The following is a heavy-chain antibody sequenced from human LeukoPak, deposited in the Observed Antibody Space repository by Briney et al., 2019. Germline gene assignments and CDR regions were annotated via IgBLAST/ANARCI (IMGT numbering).Heavy chain of an antibody. CDR3: AHSVVAASYYYYYMDV. CDR2: IYWDDDK. D-gene: IGHD2-15*01. CDR1: GFSLSTSAVG. Sequence: ESGPTLVKPKQTLTLTCTFSGFSLSTSAVGVGWIRQPPGKALEWISLIYWDDDKRYSPSLKSRLTITKHTSKNQVVLSMTNMDPVDTATYYCAHSVVAASYYYYYMDVWGKGTTVTVSS. J-gene: IGHJ6*03. V-gene: IGHV2-5*02.